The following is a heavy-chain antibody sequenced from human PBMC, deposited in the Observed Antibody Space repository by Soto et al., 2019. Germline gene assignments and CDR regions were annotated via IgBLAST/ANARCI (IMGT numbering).Heavy chain of an antibody. Sequence: QVQLVQSGAEVKKPGASVKVSCKASGYTFTSYAMHWVRQAPGQRLEGMGWINAGNGSTKYSQKFQGRVPINRATSASTAHIERSSLRSTDPAVYYCARHYDFWSGYYLGSGTSGFEYWGQGTVVTVSS. J-gene: IGHJ4*02. CDR3: ARHYDFWSGYYLGSGTSGFEY. D-gene: IGHD3-3*01. V-gene: IGHV1-3*01. CDR2: INAGNGST. CDR1: GYTFTSYA.